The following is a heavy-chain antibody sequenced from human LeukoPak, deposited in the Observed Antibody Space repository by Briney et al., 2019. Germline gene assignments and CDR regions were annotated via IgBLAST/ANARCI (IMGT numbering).Heavy chain of an antibody. CDR3: ARDRAAGFDY. CDR2: MNPSSGNG. Sequence: ASVKVSCKASGYTFTSYDINWVRQATGQGPEWMGWMNPSSGNGGSAQKFQGRVTITRDTSASTAYMELSSLRSEDTAVYYCARDRAAGFDYWGQGTLVTVSS. V-gene: IGHV1-8*01. J-gene: IGHJ4*02. CDR1: GYTFTSYD. D-gene: IGHD6-13*01.